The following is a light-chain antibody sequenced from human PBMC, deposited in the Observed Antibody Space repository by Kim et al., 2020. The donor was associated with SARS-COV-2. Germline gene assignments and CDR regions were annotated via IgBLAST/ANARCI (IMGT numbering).Light chain of an antibody. CDR1: RASCIEMDTP. Sequence: EIVMTQTPLSLSITPGEQASMSCRSVRASCIEMDTPICIAFCRKPGQSPQLLIYEVSNRFSGVPDRFSGSGSGTDFTLKISRVEAEDVGVYYCMQDAQDPRTFGQGTRLEIK. J-gene: IGKJ5*01. CDR2: EVS. CDR3: MQDAQDPRT. V-gene: IGKV2D-26*03.